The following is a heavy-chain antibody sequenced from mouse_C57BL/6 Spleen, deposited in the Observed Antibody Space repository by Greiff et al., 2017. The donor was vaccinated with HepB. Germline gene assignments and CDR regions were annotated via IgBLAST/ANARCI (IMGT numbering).Heavy chain of an antibody. Sequence: EVQLQQSGPELVKPGASVKISCKASGYTFTDYYMNWVKQSHGKSLEWIGDINPNNGVTSYNQKFKGKATLTVDKSSSTAYMVLRSLTSEGSAVYFCARLVWDVFSYGGEGTLVTVSA. V-gene: IGHV1-26*01. CDR3: ARLVWDVFSY. CDR2: INPNNGVT. D-gene: IGHD4-1*01. J-gene: IGHJ3*01. CDR1: GYTFTDYY.